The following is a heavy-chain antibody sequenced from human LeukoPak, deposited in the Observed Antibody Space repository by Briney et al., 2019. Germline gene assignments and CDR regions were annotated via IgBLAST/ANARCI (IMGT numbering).Heavy chain of an antibody. V-gene: IGHV4-39*01. J-gene: IGHJ6*03. CDR2: IYYSGST. CDR3: ARHERPELPYYYYMDV. D-gene: IGHD3-10*01. CDR1: GGSISSSSYY. Sequence: SETLCLTCTVSGGSISSSSYYWGWIRQPPGKGLEWIGSIYYSGSTYYNPSLKSRVTISVDTSKNQFSLKLSSVTAADTAVYYCARHERPELPYYYYMDVWGKGTTVTISS.